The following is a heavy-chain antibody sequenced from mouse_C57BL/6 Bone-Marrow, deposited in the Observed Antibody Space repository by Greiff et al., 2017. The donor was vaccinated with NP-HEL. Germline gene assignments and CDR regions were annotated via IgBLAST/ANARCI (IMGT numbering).Heavy chain of an antibody. CDR3: ARPYDYLYYFDY. J-gene: IGHJ2*01. CDR1: GFTFSSYT. V-gene: IGHV5-9*01. Sequence: EVKVVESGGGLVKPGGSLKLSCAASGFTFSSYTMSWVRQTPEKRLEWVATISGGGGNTYYPDSVKGRFTISRDNAKNTLYLQMSSLRSEDTALYYCARPYDYLYYFDYWGQGTTLTVSS. D-gene: IGHD2-4*01. CDR2: ISGGGGNT.